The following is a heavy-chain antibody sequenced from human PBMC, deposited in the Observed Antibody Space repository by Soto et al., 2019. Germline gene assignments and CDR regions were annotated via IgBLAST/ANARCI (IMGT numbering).Heavy chain of an antibody. J-gene: IGHJ6*02. Sequence: GGSLRLSCGASGFTFSSYTMSWVRQAPGKGLEWVSTISGSGGSTYYADSVKGRFTISRDNSKNTLYRQINSLRAGDTAVYCCATRSNYAMDVWGHGTTVTVSS. V-gene: IGHV3-23*01. CDR2: ISGSGGST. CDR3: ATRSNYAMDV. CDR1: GFTFSSYT.